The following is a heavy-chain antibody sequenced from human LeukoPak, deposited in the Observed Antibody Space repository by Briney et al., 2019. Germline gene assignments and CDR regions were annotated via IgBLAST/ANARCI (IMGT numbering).Heavy chain of an antibody. D-gene: IGHD4-17*01. J-gene: IGHJ4*02. V-gene: IGHV4-59*01. Sequence: SETLSLTCTVSGGSISSYYWSWIRQPPGKGLEWIGYIYYSGSTNYNPPLKSRVTISVDTSKNQFSLKLSSVTAADTAVYYCARGALTTVTTYYFDYWGQGTLVTVSS. CDR3: ARGALTTVTTYYFDY. CDR2: IYYSGST. CDR1: GGSISSYY.